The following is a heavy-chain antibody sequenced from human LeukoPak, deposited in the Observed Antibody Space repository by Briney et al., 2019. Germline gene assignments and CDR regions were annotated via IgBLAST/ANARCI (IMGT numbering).Heavy chain of an antibody. J-gene: IGHJ6*02. Sequence: GGSLRLSCAASGFTFSDYYVSWIRQAPGKGLEWVSYISSSGSTIYYADSVKGRFTISRDNAKNSLYLQMNSLRAEDTAVYYCARAYIVVVVAARPYGMDVWGQGTTVTVSS. D-gene: IGHD2-15*01. V-gene: IGHV3-11*01. CDR3: ARAYIVVVVAARPYGMDV. CDR2: ISSSGSTI. CDR1: GFTFSDYY.